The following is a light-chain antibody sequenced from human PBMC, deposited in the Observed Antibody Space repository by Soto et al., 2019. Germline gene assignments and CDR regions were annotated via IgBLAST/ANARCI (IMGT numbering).Light chain of an antibody. Sequence: EIVLTQSPATLSLSPGERATLSCRASQSVSSYLAWYRQKPGQAPRLLIYDASTRATGIPARFSGSGSGTEFTLTISSLQSEDSAVYYCQHYNHWLWTFGQGTKVDIK. V-gene: IGKV3-15*01. J-gene: IGKJ1*01. CDR3: QHYNHWLWT. CDR1: QSVSSY. CDR2: DAS.